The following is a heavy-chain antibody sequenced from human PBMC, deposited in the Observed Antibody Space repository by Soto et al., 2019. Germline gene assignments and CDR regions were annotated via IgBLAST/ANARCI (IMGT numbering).Heavy chain of an antibody. J-gene: IGHJ5*02. CDR1: DGSVSSGSYY. V-gene: IGHV4-61*01. CDR3: ARDGGLEYSSLPRQGSIRGFDP. D-gene: IGHD6-6*01. CDR2: IYYSGST. Sequence: SRTLYLTCTVSDGSVSSGSYYWSWIRQPPGKGLEWIGYIYYSGSTNYNPSLKSRVTISVDTSKNQFSLKLSSVTAADTAVYYCARDGGLEYSSLPRQGSIRGFDPRCQGTLVT.